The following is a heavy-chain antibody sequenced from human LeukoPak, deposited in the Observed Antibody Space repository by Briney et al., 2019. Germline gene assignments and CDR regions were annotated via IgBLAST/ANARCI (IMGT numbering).Heavy chain of an antibody. D-gene: IGHD3-10*01. CDR3: ARARYYGSGTYPTDFDY. CDR2: IYTSGST. Sequence: SETLSLTCTVSGGSISSGSYYWSWIRQPAGKGLEWIGRIYTSGSTNYNPSLKSRVTISVDTSKNQFSLKLSSVTAADTAVYYCARARYYGSGTYPTDFDYWGQGTLVTVSS. CDR1: GGSISSGSYY. V-gene: IGHV4-61*02. J-gene: IGHJ4*02.